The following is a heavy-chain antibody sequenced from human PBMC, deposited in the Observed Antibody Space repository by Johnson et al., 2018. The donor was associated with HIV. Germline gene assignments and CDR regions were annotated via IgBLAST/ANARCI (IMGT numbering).Heavy chain of an antibody. CDR2: ISYDGSNK. CDR3: AKQLYDLNYDFWSGYPI. Sequence: QVQLVESGGGVVQPERSLRLSCSASGFTFSSYAMHWVRQAPGKGLEWVACISYDGSNKYYAGSVKGRFTISRDNSKNTLNQEMDGLKDEDTGLYYCAKQLYDLNYDFWSGYPIWGQGTMVTVSS. CDR1: GFTFSSYA. J-gene: IGHJ3*02. D-gene: IGHD3-3*01. V-gene: IGHV3-30*04.